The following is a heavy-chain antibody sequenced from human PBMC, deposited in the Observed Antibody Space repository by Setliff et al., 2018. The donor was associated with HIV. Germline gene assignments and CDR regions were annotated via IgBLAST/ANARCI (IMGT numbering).Heavy chain of an antibody. CDR2: INTYNGDT. CDR1: GYTFSTYG. J-gene: IGHJ3*01. D-gene: IGHD1-1*01. CDR3: ARNKLSDAFDV. Sequence: ASVKVSCKASGYTFSTYGISWVRQAPGHGLEWMGWINTYNGDTNYAQKVKGRVTMTTDTSTSTAYLELRSLRSDDTAVYFCARNKLSDAFDVWGPGTVVTVSS. V-gene: IGHV1-18*01.